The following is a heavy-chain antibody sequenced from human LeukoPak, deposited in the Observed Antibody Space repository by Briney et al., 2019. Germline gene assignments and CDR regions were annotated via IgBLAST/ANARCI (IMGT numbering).Heavy chain of an antibody. D-gene: IGHD6-6*01. J-gene: IGHJ4*02. CDR3: ARDFGSSGVRYFDY. Sequence: SETLSLTCSVSGGSISSYYWSWIRQPPGKGLEWIGYSYYSGSTNYNPSLKSRVTISVDTSKNQFSLKLSSVAAADTAVYYCARDFGSSGVRYFDYWGQGTLVTVSS. CDR2: SYYSGST. V-gene: IGHV4-59*01. CDR1: GGSISSYY.